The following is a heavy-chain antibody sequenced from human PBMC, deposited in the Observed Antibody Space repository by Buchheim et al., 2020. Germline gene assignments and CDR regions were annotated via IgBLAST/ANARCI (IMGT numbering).Heavy chain of an antibody. CDR2: ISSVGSTQ. J-gene: IGHJ4*02. CDR1: GFTFNNYA. V-gene: IGHV3-30*01. D-gene: IGHD4/OR15-4a*01. CDR3: GGGGGGGGYDYGDY. Sequence: QVQLVESGGGVVQPGRSLRLSCTATGFTFNNYAMHWVRQTPGKRLEWVAVISSVGSTQNYADSVKGRFTISRDNSKDTLYLKVNRLGDDDTAVYYCGGGGGGGGYDYGDYWGQG.